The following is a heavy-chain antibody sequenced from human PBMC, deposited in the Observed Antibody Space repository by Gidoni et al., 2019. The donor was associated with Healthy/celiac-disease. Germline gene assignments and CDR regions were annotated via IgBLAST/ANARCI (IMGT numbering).Heavy chain of an antibody. CDR2: IWYDGSNK. D-gene: IGHD6-13*01. CDR1: GFTFSSYG. CDR3: ARGYSSSSLIDDAFDI. Sequence: QVQLVESGGGVVQPGRSLRLSCAASGFTFSSYGMHWVRQAPGKGLEWVAVIWYDGSNKYYADSVKGRFTISRDNSKNTLYLQMNSLRAEDTAVYYCARGYSSSSLIDDAFDIWGQGTMVTVSS. J-gene: IGHJ3*02. V-gene: IGHV3-33*01.